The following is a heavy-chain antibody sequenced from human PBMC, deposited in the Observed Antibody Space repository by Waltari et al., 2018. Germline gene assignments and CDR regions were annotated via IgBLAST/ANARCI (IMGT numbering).Heavy chain of an antibody. J-gene: IGHJ3*01. CDR2: INSDGSGT. CDR3: ASGNSHAFDL. D-gene: IGHD1-7*01. Sequence: EVQLVESGGGLVKPGGSLRVSCTASGFPFSRYWMPGVRQVPGKGLVWVSRINSDGSGTSYADSAKGRFTISRDNAKNTLFLQMNSLRGEDTAVYYCASGNSHAFDLWGQGTMVTVSS. V-gene: IGHV3-74*01. CDR1: GFPFSRYW.